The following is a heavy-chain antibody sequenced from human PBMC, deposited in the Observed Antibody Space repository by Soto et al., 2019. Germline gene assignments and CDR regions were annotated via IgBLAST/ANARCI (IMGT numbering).Heavy chain of an antibody. Sequence: QVQLVESGGGLVKPGGSLRLSCAASGFTFSDSYMSWIRQAPGKGLAWVSHISSSGSTIYYADSVKGRVPISRDNAKNSLYLQMNSLRAEDTAVYYCARQKAWTGEWLSLYAPGMDVWGQGTTVTVSS. CDR2: ISSSGSTI. CDR1: GFTFSDSY. V-gene: IGHV3-11*01. J-gene: IGHJ6*02. D-gene: IGHD3-22*01. CDR3: ARQKAWTGEWLSLYAPGMDV.